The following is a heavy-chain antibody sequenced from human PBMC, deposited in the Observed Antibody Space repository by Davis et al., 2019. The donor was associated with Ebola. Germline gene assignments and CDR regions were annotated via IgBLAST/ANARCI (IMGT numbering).Heavy chain of an antibody. CDR1: GGSISSYY. CDR2: LYDSGTT. Sequence: PSETLSLTCTVSGGSISSYYWSWIRQPPGKGLEWIGYLYDSGTTHYSPSLKSRLIISGDSSKSQSSLKLSSVTAADTAVYYCARGRHLSVSPFAYWGQGILVTVSP. V-gene: IGHV4-59*01. D-gene: IGHD5/OR15-5a*01. CDR3: ARGRHLSVSPFAY. J-gene: IGHJ4*02.